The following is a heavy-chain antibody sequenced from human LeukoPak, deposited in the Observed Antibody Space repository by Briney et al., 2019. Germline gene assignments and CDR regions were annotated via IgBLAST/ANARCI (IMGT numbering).Heavy chain of an antibody. Sequence: PGGPLRLSCAASGFTFRNYWMTWVRQAPGKGLEWVANIKDDGRQKYYVHSVKGRFAISRDNAKNSLSLQMNSLRAEDTAVYYCARDDGRGWAHWGQGTLVTVSS. D-gene: IGHD1-26*01. CDR2: IKDDGRQK. V-gene: IGHV3-7*01. J-gene: IGHJ4*02. CDR1: GFTFRNYW. CDR3: ARDDGRGWAH.